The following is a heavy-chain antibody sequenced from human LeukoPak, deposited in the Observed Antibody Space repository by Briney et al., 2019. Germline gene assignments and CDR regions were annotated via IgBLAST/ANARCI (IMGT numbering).Heavy chain of an antibody. CDR1: GLTFTDFW. CDR2: INPDGNEK. D-gene: IGHD6-13*01. CDR3: SGRDSSRSPRAY. J-gene: IGHJ4*02. Sequence: GGSLRLSCAASGLTFTDFWMNWVRLAPGRGLEWLANINPDGNEKYYIDSVKGRFAMSRDNAKDEVYLEMNSLRAEDTGVYYCSGRDSSRSPRAYWGQGTLVSVSS. V-gene: IGHV3-7*01.